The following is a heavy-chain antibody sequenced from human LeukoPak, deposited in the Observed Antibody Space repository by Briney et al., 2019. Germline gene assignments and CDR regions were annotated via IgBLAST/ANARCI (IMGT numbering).Heavy chain of an antibody. CDR3: ARDMPNLRYFGWLLSNHFDY. CDR2: ISSSSSYI. CDR1: GFTFSSYE. V-gene: IGHV3-21*01. J-gene: IGHJ4*02. D-gene: IGHD3-9*01. Sequence: PGGSLRLSCAASGFTFSSYEMNWVRQAPGKGLEGVSSISSSSSYIYYADSVKGRFTISRDNAKNSLYLQMNSLRAEDTAVYYCARDMPNLRYFGWLLSNHFDYWGQGTLVTVSS.